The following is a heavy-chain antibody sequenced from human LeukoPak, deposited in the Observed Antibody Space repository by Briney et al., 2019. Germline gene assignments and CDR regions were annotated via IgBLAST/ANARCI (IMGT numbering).Heavy chain of an antibody. J-gene: IGHJ4*02. Sequence: GRSLRLSCAASGFTFDDYAMHWVRQAPGKGLEWVSGISWNSGSIGYADSVKGRFTISRDNVENSLYLQMNSLRAEDTAVYYCARDTYYDFWSGYYSGGLDYWGQGTLVTVSS. CDR3: ARDTYYDFWSGYYSGGLDY. CDR2: ISWNSGSI. D-gene: IGHD3-3*01. V-gene: IGHV3-9*01. CDR1: GFTFDDYA.